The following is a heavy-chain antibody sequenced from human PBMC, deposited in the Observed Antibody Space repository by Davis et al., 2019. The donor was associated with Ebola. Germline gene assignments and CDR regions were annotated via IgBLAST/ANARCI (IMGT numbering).Heavy chain of an antibody. V-gene: IGHV3-74*01. CDR3: ARPWLDVDTAIYYYYGMDV. Sequence: HTSETLSLTCAVYGGSFSGYYWSWVRQAPGKGLVWVSRINSDGSSTSYADSVKGRFTISRDNAKNSLSLQMNSLRAEDTAVYYCARPWLDVDTAIYYYYGMDVWGQGITVTVSS. CDR2: INSDGSST. J-gene: IGHJ6*02. CDR1: GGSFSGYY. D-gene: IGHD5-18*01.